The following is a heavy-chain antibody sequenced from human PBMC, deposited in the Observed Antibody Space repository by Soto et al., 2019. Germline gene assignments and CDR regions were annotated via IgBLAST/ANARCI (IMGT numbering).Heavy chain of an antibody. CDR2: IYYSGST. V-gene: IGHV4-59*08. D-gene: IGHD5-12*01. CDR3: ARGLGGYNLFDY. Sequence: SETLSLTCTVSGGSISSYYWSWIRQPPGKGLEWIGYIYYSGSTNYNPSLKSRVTISVDTSKNQFSLKLSSVTAADTAVYYCARGLGGYNLFDYWGQGTLVTVS. J-gene: IGHJ4*02. CDR1: GGSISSYY.